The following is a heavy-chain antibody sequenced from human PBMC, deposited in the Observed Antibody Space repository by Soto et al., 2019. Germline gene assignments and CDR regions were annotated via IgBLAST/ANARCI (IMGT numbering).Heavy chain of an antibody. V-gene: IGHV4-34*01. CDR3: ARDIDTLSGRCFDY. Sequence: NPSETLSLTCAVYGGSFSNYFWNWIRQSPGKGLEWIGEINHSGSTNYNPSLKSRVTISVDTSKNQFSLRLRCVTAADTAVYYCARDIDTLSGRCFDYWGQGTLVTVSS. D-gene: IGHD2-15*01. CDR2: INHSGST. J-gene: IGHJ4*02. CDR1: GGSFSNYF.